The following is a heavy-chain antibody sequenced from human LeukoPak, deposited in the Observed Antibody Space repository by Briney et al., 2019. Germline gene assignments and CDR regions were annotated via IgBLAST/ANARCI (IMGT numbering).Heavy chain of an antibody. V-gene: IGHV1-69-2*01. CDR2: VDPEDGET. CDR3: ATVDIVATIRGWFDP. CDR1: GYTFTEYY. J-gene: IGHJ5*02. Sequence: ASVKVSCKVSGYTFTEYYMHWVQQAPGKGLEWMGLVDPEDGETIYAEKFQGRVTITADTSTDTAYMELSSLRSEDTAVYYCATVDIVATIRGWFDPWGQGTLVTVSS. D-gene: IGHD5-12*01.